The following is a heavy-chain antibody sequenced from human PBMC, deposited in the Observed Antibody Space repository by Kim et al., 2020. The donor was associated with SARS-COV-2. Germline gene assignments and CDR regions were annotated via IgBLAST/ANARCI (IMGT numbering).Heavy chain of an antibody. V-gene: IGHV2-70*11. J-gene: IGHJ6*02. D-gene: IGHD6-13*01. Sequence: SGPTLVNPTQTLTLTCTFSGFSLSTSGMCVSWIRQPPGKALEWLARIDWDDDKYYSTSLKTRLTISKDTSKNQVVLTMTNMDPVDTATYYCARGRIAAAGNYYYYYGMDVWGQGTTVTVSS. CDR2: IDWDDDK. CDR3: ARGRIAAAGNYYYYYGMDV. CDR1: GFSLSTSGMC.